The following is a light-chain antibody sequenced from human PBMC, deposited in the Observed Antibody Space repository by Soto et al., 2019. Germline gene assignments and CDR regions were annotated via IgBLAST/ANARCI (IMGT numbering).Light chain of an antibody. V-gene: IGKV3-20*01. CDR1: QNNNTNY. J-gene: IGKJ2*01. Sequence: EIVLTQSPGTLSVSPGERVTLSCRASQNNNTNYFAWYQQKPGQAPRLLIHGALNRAAGIPDRFSGSGSGTDFTLTISRLEPEDFAVYYCQQYDRSPMYTFGQGTQLEIK. CDR2: GAL. CDR3: QQYDRSPMYT.